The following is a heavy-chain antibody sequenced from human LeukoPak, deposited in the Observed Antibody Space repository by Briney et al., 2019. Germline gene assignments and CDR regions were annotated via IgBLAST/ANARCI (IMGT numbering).Heavy chain of an antibody. D-gene: IGHD2-21*02. CDR3: AHLAYCGGDCYTDLYYFDY. V-gene: IGHV2-5*02. J-gene: IGHJ4*02. CDR1: GFSLSTSGVG. CDR2: IYWDDDK. Sequence: SGPTLVKPTQTLTLTCTFSGFSLSTSGVGVGWIRQPPGKALEWLALIYWDDDKRYSPSLKSRLTITKDTSKNQVVLTMTNMDPVDTATYYCAHLAYCGGDCYTDLYYFDYWGQGTLVTVSS.